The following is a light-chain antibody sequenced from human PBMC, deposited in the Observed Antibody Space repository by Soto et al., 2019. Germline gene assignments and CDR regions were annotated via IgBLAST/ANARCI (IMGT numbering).Light chain of an antibody. CDR1: QSINSW. V-gene: IGKV1-5*01. J-gene: IGKJ1*01. CDR2: DVS. Sequence: DIQMTQSPSTLSASVGDRVTITCRASQSINSWLAWYQQKPGKAPKLLIYDVSNLESGVPSRFSGSGSGTEFTLTISRLQPDDFGTYYCQQCNTFWPFGQGTKVDIX. CDR3: QQCNTFWP.